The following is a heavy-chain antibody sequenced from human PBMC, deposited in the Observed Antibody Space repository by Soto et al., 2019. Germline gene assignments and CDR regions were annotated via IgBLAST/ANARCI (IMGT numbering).Heavy chain of an antibody. V-gene: IGHV3-21*02. CDR2: ISRGSRFL. J-gene: IGHJ6*03. CDR3: ARDFFGSGPDYYLDV. CDR1: GFNFEVYS. Sequence: EVKLVESGGGLVKPGESLRLSCAASGFNFEVYSMNWVRQTPVKGLEWVSSISRGSRFLHYADSIKGRFTISRDDAESSLHLQIDSLRAEDTAVYFCARDFFGSGPDYYLDVWGTGTTVTVS. D-gene: IGHD3-10*01.